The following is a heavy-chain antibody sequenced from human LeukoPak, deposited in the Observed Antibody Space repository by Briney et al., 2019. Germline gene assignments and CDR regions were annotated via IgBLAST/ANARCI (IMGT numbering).Heavy chain of an antibody. CDR3: ARVVVAAAGTVYYFDY. CDR2: IYSGGST. V-gene: IGHV3-53*01. D-gene: IGHD6-13*01. Sequence: GGSLRLSCAASGFTVSSNYMSWVRQAPGKGLEGVSVIYSGGSTYYADSVKGRFTISRDNSKNTLYLQMNSLRAEDTAVYYCARVVVAAAGTVYYFDYWGQGTLVTVSS. CDR1: GFTVSSNY. J-gene: IGHJ4*02.